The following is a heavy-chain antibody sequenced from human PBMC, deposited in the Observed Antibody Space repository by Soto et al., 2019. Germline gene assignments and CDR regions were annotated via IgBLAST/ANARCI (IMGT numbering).Heavy chain of an antibody. J-gene: IGHJ4*02. CDR1: GFTFSFYW. CDR2: IKQDGSEK. V-gene: IGHV3-7*01. CDR3: ARTNSGSYFERDY. D-gene: IGHD1-26*01. Sequence: LRLSCAASGFTFSFYWMSWVRQAPGKGLEWVANIKQDGSEKYYVDSLKGRFTISRDNAKNSLYLQMDSLRAEDTAVYYCARTNSGSYFERDYWGQGTLVTVSS.